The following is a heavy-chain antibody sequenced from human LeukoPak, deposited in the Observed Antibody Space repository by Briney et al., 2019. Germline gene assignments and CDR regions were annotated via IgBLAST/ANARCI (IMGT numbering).Heavy chain of an antibody. Sequence: GGFLRLSCAASGFTFSSYSMNWVRQAPGKGLEWVSSISSSSSYIYYADSVKGRFTISRDNAKNSLYLQMNSLRAEDTAVYYCARDRLAAAGNFDYWGQGTLVTVSS. CDR3: ARDRLAAAGNFDY. V-gene: IGHV3-21*01. CDR2: ISSSSSYI. J-gene: IGHJ4*02. D-gene: IGHD6-13*01. CDR1: GFTFSSYS.